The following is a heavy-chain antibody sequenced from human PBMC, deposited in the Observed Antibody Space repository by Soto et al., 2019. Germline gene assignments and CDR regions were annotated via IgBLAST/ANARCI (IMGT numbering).Heavy chain of an antibody. CDR3: ARGSGSYYHYFDY. CDR1: GGSITSYY. Sequence: PSETLSLTCTVSGGSITSYYWSWIRQPPGKGLEWIGHIYSTGNTNYNPSLKSRVTISVDRSNYQFSLKLSSVTAADTAVYYCARGSGSYYHYFDYWGQGTLVTVSS. CDR2: IYSTGNT. V-gene: IGHV4-59*01. J-gene: IGHJ4*02. D-gene: IGHD1-26*01.